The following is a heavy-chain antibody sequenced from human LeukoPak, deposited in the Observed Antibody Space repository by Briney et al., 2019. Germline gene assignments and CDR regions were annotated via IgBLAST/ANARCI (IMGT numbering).Heavy chain of an antibody. J-gene: IGHJ4*02. CDR3: ARHLSGGWLSSWDY. CDR1: GFTFSTYY. D-gene: IGHD6-6*01. CDR2: IKQDGSEK. V-gene: IGHV3-7*01. Sequence: GGSLRLSCAASGFTFSTYYMSWVRQAPGKGLEWVANIKQDGSEKYYVDSVKGRFTISRDNAKNSLYLQMNSLRAEDTAVYYCARHLSGGWLSSWDYWGQGTLVTVSS.